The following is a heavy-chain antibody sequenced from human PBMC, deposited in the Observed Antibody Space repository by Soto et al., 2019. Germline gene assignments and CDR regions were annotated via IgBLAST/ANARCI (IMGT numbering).Heavy chain of an antibody. Sequence: QVYLVQSGAEVKKPGSSVKISCKASGGIFSSNTINWVRQAAGQGLEWMGGIIPLFGTANYAEKFQGRVTITADQSTKTAYMELTSLRSEDTAVYYCASQAACGGDCYAVDSWGQGTLVTVSS. CDR3: ASQAACGGDCYAVDS. J-gene: IGHJ4*02. CDR1: GGIFSSNT. D-gene: IGHD2-21*02. V-gene: IGHV1-69*01. CDR2: IIPLFGTA.